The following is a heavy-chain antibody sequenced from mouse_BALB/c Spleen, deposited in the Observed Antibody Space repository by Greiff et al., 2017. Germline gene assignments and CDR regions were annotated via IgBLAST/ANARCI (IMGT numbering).Heavy chain of an antibody. V-gene: IGHV3-2*02. CDR3: AREGAWFAY. J-gene: IGHJ3*01. Sequence: EVKLVESGPGLVKPSQSLSLTCTVTGYSITSDYAWNWIRQFPGNKLEWMGYISYSGSTSYNPSLKSRISITRDTSKNQFFLQLNSVTTEDTATYYCAREGAWFAYWGQGTLVTVSA. CDR2: ISYSGST. CDR1: GYSITSDYA.